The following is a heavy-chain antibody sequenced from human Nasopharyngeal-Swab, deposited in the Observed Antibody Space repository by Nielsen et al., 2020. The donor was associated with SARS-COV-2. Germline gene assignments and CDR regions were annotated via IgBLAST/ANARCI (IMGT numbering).Heavy chain of an antibody. CDR2: IWYDGSNK. D-gene: IGHD5-18*01. J-gene: IGHJ4*02. CDR1: GFIFSSYA. Sequence: GRSLRLSCAASGFIFSSYAMHWVRQAPGKGLEWVAVIWYDGSNKYYADSVKGRFTISRDNAKNSLYLQMNSLRAEDTAVYYCAANTAMVSSLDYWGQGTLVTVSS. V-gene: IGHV3-33*03. CDR3: AANTAMVSSLDY.